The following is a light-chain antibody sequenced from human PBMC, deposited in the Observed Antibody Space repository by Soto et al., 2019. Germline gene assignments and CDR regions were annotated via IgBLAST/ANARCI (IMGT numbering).Light chain of an antibody. CDR2: KVS. CDR3: KQGTHWPPWT. Sequence: DVVMTQSPLSLPVTLGQPASISCRSSQSLVYSDGNTYLNWFQQRPGPSPRRLIYKVSTRDSGVPDRFSGSGSGTDFTLKISRVEAEDVGVYYCKQGTHWPPWTFGQGTKVEIK. J-gene: IGKJ1*01. CDR1: QSLVYSDGNTY. V-gene: IGKV2-30*01.